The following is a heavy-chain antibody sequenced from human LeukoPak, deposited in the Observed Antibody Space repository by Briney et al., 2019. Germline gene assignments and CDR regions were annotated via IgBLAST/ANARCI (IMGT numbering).Heavy chain of an antibody. CDR2: ISAYTGNT. V-gene: IGHV1-18*01. CDR1: GYTFTNYG. J-gene: IGHJ4*02. D-gene: IGHD1-7*01. CDR3: ARSAVTGTTYYFDY. Sequence: ASVRVSCTASGYTFTNYGFIWVRQAPGQGLEWLGWISAYTGNTDYAQKLQGRVTLTTEASTTTAYMDLRSLRSDDTALYFCARSAVTGTTYYFDYWGQGTLVTVSS.